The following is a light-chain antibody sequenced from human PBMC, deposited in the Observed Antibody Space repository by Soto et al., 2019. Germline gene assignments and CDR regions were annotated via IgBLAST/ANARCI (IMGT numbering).Light chain of an antibody. Sequence: QSVLTQSPSASGTPGQRVTISCSGSSSNIGSNPVHWYQQLPGSAPKLLIHNNHQRPAGVPDRFSASKSGTSASLAIGGLQSEDEADYYCASWDDSLSGVLFGGGTKVTFL. CDR2: NNH. CDR1: SSNIGSNP. V-gene: IGLV1-44*01. J-gene: IGLJ2*01. CDR3: ASWDDSLSGVL.